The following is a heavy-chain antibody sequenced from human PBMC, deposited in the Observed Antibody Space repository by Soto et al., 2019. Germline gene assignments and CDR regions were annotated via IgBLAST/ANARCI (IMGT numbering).Heavy chain of an antibody. CDR3: AKSIVGGAGDH. CDR1: GFTFSSYA. D-gene: IGHD1-26*01. V-gene: IGHV3-30-3*01. J-gene: IGHJ5*02. Sequence: PGGSLRLSCAASGFTFSSYAMHWVRQAPGKGLEWVAVISYDGSNKYYADSVKGRFTISRDNSKNTLYLQMNSLRAEDTAVYYCAKSIVGGAGDHWGQGTLVTVSS. CDR2: ISYDGSNK.